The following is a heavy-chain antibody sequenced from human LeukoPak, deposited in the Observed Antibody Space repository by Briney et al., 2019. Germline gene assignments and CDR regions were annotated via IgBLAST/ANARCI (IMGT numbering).Heavy chain of an antibody. D-gene: IGHD6-13*01. CDR1: GYSISSGYY. Sequence: SETLSLTCAVSGYSISSGYYWGWSRQPPGKGGEGIGRIYHSGSTYYNPSLKSRVTISVDTSKNQFSLKLSSVTAADTAVYYCARHREIAAAGPRYWYFDLWGRGTLVTVSS. CDR2: IYHSGST. CDR3: ARHREIAAAGPRYWYFDL. J-gene: IGHJ2*01. V-gene: IGHV4-38-2*01.